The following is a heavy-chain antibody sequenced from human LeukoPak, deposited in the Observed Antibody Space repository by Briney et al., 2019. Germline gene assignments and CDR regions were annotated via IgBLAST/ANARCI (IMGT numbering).Heavy chain of an antibody. J-gene: IGHJ4*02. CDR3: ARSVQSCSSSSCLEY. V-gene: IGHV4-38-2*01. D-gene: IGHD2-15*01. Sequence: SETLSLTCAVSGGSISNTYYWGWIRRPPGKGLEWIGTISHSGTRYYSPSLKSQVTISVDTSKNQFSLKLSSVTAADTAVYYCARSVQSCSSSSCLEYWGQGTLVTVSS. CDR1: GGSISNTYY. CDR2: ISHSGTR.